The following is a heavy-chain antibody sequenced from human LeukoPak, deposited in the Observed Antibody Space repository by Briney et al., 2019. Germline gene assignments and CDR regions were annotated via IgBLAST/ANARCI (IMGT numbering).Heavy chain of an antibody. V-gene: IGHV3-30*04. CDR2: ISYDGSNK. Sequence: PGRSLRVSCAASGFTFNIYALHWVRQAPGKGLEWVARISYDGSNKYYADSVKGRFTISRDNSKNTLYLQMNSLRPEDTAMYYCARARREWYQQQRPGAFDIWGQGTMVTVSS. D-gene: IGHD2-2*01. J-gene: IGHJ3*02. CDR3: ARARREWYQQQRPGAFDI. CDR1: GFTFNIYA.